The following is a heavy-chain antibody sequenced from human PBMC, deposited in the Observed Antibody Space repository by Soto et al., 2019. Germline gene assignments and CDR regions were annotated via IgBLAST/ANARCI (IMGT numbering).Heavy chain of an antibody. D-gene: IGHD3-10*01. CDR3: ARVGEHYYGPKYYYGMDV. J-gene: IGHJ6*02. Sequence: SVKVSCKASGGTFSSYAISWVRQAPGQGLEWMGGIIPIFGTANYAQKFQGRVTITADKSTSTAYMELSSLRSEDTAVYYCARVGEHYYGPKYYYGMDVWGQGTTVTVSS. CDR1: GGTFSSYA. CDR2: IIPIFGTA. V-gene: IGHV1-69*06.